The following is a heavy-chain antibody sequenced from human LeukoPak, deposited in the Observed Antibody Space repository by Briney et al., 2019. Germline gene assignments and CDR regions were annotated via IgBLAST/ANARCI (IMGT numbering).Heavy chain of an antibody. Sequence: QPGGSLRLSCAASGFTLSSYAMSWVRQGPGKGLEWVSAISVSGNTYHADSVKGRFTISRDSYKNTLYLQMNSLRAEDTAVYYCARDPILPGATGGADYWGQGTLVTVSS. CDR2: ISVSGNT. J-gene: IGHJ4*02. V-gene: IGHV3-23*01. D-gene: IGHD1-26*01. CDR3: ARDPILPGATGGADY. CDR1: GFTLSSYA.